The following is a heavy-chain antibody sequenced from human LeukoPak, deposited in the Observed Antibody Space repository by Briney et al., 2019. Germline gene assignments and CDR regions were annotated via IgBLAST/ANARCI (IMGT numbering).Heavy chain of an antibody. CDR1: GSSLTTSGVG. V-gene: IGHV2-5*01. CDR3: VVGFDY. D-gene: IGHD2-15*01. J-gene: IGHJ4*02. CDR2: IYWNDDK. Sequence: SGPTLMKPTQTLTLTCTFSGSSLTTSGVGVGWIRQPPGKALEWLAVIYWNDDKYYSPSLKSRFTITKDTSKNQVVLTMTNMNPVDTATYYCVVGFDYWGQGILVTVSS.